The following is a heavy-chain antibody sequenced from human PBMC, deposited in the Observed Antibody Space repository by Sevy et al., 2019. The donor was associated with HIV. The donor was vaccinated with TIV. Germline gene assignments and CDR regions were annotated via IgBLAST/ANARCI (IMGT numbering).Heavy chain of an antibody. CDR1: GGSISSYY. CDR2: IYYSGST. V-gene: IGHV4-59*08. D-gene: IGHD6-13*01. J-gene: IGHJ3*02. Sequence: SETLSLTCTVSGGSISSYYWSWIRQPPGKGLEWIGYIYYSGSTNYNPSLKSRVTISVDTSKNQFSLKLSSVTAADTAVYYCARLYSSILKEESDAFDIWGQGTMVTVSS. CDR3: ARLYSSILKEESDAFDI.